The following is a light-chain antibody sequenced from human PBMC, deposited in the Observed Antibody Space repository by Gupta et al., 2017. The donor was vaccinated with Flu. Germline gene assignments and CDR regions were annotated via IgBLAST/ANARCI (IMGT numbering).Light chain of an antibody. CDR1: QRVSSY. Sequence: ERATLSCRASQRVSSYLARYQQKPGQPPRHLIYDASNRATGIPARFSGSGSGTDFTLTISSLEPEDFAVYYCQQRVYWPPLTFGGGTKVEMK. J-gene: IGKJ4*01. CDR2: DAS. V-gene: IGKV3-11*01. CDR3: QQRVYWPPLT.